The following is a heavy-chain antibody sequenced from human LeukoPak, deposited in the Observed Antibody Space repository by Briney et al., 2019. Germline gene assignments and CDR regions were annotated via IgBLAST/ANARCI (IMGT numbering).Heavy chain of an antibody. CDR3: ARERGPYRVTGAFDI. V-gene: IGHV3-23*01. CDR2: ISGSGGST. D-gene: IGHD5-18*01. J-gene: IGHJ3*02. Sequence: GGSLRLSCAASGFTFSSYAMSWVRQAPGKGLEWVSAISGSGGSTYYADSVKGRFTISRDNAKNSLYLQMNSLRAEDTAVYYCARERGPYRVTGAFDIWGQGTMVTVSS. CDR1: GFTFSSYA.